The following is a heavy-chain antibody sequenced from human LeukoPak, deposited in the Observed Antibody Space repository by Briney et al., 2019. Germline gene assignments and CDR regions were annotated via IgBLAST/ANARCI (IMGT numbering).Heavy chain of an antibody. D-gene: IGHD3-10*01. CDR1: GSSVTSDYF. CDR3: ARNVTAGFFAH. V-gene: IGHV4-38-2*01. J-gene: IGHJ4*02. Sequence: SETLSLTCAVSGSSVTSDYFRGWIRQPPGKGLEWIATIYHSWGIYFNPSLKSRVSISLDASKNEFSLRLTSLTAADTAIYYCARNVTAGFFAHWGPGILVTVSS. CDR2: IYHSWGI.